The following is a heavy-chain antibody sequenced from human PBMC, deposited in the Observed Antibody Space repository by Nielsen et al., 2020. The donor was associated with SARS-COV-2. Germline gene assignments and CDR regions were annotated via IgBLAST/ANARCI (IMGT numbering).Heavy chain of an antibody. Sequence: GESLKISCAASGFTFSTYWMHWVRQAPGKGLVWVSRINSDATSTAYADSVKGRFTISRENAKNSLYLQMNSMRAGDTAVYYCARGIGSGSPFDYWGQGTLVTVSS. CDR1: GFTFSTYW. CDR3: ARGIGSGSPFDY. D-gene: IGHD3-22*01. V-gene: IGHV3-74*01. CDR2: INSDATST. J-gene: IGHJ4*02.